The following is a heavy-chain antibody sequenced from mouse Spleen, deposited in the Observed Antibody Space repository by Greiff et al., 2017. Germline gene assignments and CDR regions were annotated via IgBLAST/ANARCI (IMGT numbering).Heavy chain of an antibody. CDR1: GFTFSSYA. CDR2: ISSGGGNT. J-gene: IGHJ4*01. CDR3: ARRDGYYYAMDY. V-gene: IGHV5-9-3*01. D-gene: IGHD2-3*01. Sequence: EVQLQESGGGLVKLGGSLKLSCAASGFTFSSYAMSWVRQTPEKRLEWVATISSGGGNTYYPDSVKGRFTISRDNAKNTLYLQMSSLKSEDTAMYYCARRDGYYYAMDYWGQGTSVTVSS.